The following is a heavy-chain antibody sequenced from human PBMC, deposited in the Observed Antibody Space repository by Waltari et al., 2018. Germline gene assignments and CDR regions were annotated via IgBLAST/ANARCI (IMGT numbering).Heavy chain of an antibody. J-gene: IGHJ4*02. D-gene: IGHD6-19*01. CDR3: SVAGAYFDY. V-gene: IGHV3-73*01. Sequence: EVQLVESGGGLVQPGGSLKLSCAASGFTFSGSAMHWVRQAAGKGLGWVGRIRSKANSYATAYAASVKGRFTISRDDSKNTAYLQMNSLKTEDTAVYYCSVAGAYFDYWGQGTLVTVSS. CDR2: IRSKANSYAT. CDR1: GFTFSGSA.